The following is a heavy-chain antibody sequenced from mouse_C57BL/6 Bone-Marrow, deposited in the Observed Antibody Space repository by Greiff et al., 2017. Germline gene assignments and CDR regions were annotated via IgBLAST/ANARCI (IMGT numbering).Heavy chain of an antibody. CDR2: INPNNGGT. CDR1: GYTFTDYY. CDR3: AITYGSSYEWFAY. Sequence: VQLQQSGPELVKPGASVKISCKASGYTFTDYYMNWVKQSHGKSLEWIGDINPNNGGTSYNQKFKGKATLTVDKSSSTAYMELRSLTSEDSAVYYCAITYGSSYEWFAYWGQGTLVTVSA. J-gene: IGHJ3*01. D-gene: IGHD1-1*01. V-gene: IGHV1-26*01.